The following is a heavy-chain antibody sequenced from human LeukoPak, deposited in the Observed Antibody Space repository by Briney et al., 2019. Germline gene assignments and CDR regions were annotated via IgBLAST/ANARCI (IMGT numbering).Heavy chain of an antibody. Sequence: PGGSLRLSCAASGFTFSSYSMNWVRQAPGKGLEWVSSISSSSSYIHYADSVKGRFTISRDNAKNSLYLQMNSLRAEDTAVYYCARDLGTDDSSGYYPNWFDPWGQGTLVTVSS. CDR3: ARDLGTDDSSGYYPNWFDP. CDR2: ISSSSSYI. V-gene: IGHV3-21*01. D-gene: IGHD3-22*01. J-gene: IGHJ5*02. CDR1: GFTFSSYS.